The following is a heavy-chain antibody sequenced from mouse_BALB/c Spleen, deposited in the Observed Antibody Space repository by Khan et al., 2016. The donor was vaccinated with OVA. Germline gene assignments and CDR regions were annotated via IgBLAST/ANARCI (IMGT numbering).Heavy chain of an antibody. V-gene: IGHV1-37*01. CDR1: GYSFTGYF. CDR3: TDGYYLDAMDY. CDR2: INPYNGYT. J-gene: IGHJ4*01. Sequence: VQLQQSGPELVKPGASVKISCKASGYSFTGYFMNWVKQSHGKSLEWIGRINPYNGYTFYNQKFKGKATLTVDKSSSTANMELLSLTSEESAVSYCTDGYYLDAMDYWGQVTSVTVSS. D-gene: IGHD2-3*01.